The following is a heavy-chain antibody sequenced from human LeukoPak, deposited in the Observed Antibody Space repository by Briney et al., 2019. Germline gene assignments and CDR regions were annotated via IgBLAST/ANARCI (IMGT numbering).Heavy chain of an antibody. Sequence: ASVKVSCKVSGYTLTELSMHWVRQAPGKGLEWMGGFDPEDGETIYAQKLQGRVTMTTDTSTSTAYMELRSLRSDDTAVYYCARGVYQEYFDYWGQGTLVTVSS. CDR3: ARGVYQEYFDY. V-gene: IGHV1-24*01. J-gene: IGHJ4*02. CDR2: FDPEDGET. D-gene: IGHD2-8*01. CDR1: GYTLTELS.